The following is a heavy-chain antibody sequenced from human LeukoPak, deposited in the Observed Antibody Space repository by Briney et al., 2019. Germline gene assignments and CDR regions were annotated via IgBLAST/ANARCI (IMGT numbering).Heavy chain of an antibody. D-gene: IGHD4-11*01. J-gene: IGHJ4*02. V-gene: IGHV4-59*01. CDR1: DGSITSYY. Sequence: SETLSLTCTVSDGSITSYYWSWIRQPPGKGLEWIGYIYYSGSTNYNPSLKSRVSISVDTSKKQISLKLSSVTAADTAVYYCARVFTVTDPGYWGQGTLVTVSS. CDR2: IYYSGST. CDR3: ARVFTVTDPGY.